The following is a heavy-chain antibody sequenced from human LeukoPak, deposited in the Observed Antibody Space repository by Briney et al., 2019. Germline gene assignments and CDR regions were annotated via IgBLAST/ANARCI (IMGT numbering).Heavy chain of an antibody. J-gene: IGHJ3*02. V-gene: IGHV1-2*02. CDR3: ARVEGYCTTTSCLQTNAFDI. CDR2: INPNSGGT. CDR1: GYTFTGYY. D-gene: IGHD2-2*01. Sequence: ASVKVSCKASGYTFTGYYMHWVRQAPGQGLEWMGWINPNSGGTNYAQKFQGRVTMTRDTSISTAYMELSRLRSDDTAVYYCARVEGYCTTTSCLQTNAFDIWGQGTMVTVSS.